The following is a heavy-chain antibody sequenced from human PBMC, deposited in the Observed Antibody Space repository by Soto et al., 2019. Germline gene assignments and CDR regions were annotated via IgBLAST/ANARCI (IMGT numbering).Heavy chain of an antibody. D-gene: IGHD2-15*01. V-gene: IGHV4-28*01. J-gene: IGHJ4*02. CDR1: GYSISSSNW. CDR2: IYYSGST. Sequence: SETLSLTCAVSGYSISSSNWWGWIRQPPGKGLEWIGYIYYSGSTYYNPSLKSRVTMSVDTSKNQFSLNLKSVTAADTAVYYCATLPPRIVVVVLPIPSWGQGTLVIVS. CDR3: ATLPPRIVVVVLPIPS.